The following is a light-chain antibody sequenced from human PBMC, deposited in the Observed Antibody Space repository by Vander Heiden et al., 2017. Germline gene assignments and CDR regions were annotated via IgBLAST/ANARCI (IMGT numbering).Light chain of an antibody. Sequence: EIVLTQSPGNLSLSPGERATLSCRASQSISSTYLAWYQQKPGQAPRLLIYGASSRATGIPDRFSGSGSGTDFTLTISRLEPDDFAVFYCQQYSDSLRTFGQGTKVEIK. J-gene: IGKJ1*01. CDR2: GAS. V-gene: IGKV3-20*01. CDR1: QSISSTY. CDR3: QQYSDSLRT.